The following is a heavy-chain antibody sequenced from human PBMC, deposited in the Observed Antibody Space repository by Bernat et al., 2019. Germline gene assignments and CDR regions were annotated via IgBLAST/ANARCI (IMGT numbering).Heavy chain of an antibody. J-gene: IGHJ4*02. CDR2: IKQDGSDK. CDR1: GFTFSSYW. Sequence: EVQLVESGGGLVQPGGSLRLSCAASGFTFSSYWMSWVRQAPGKGLEWVANIKQDGSDKYYVNSVKGRFTISRDNAKNSLYLQMNSLRAEDTAVYYCARDLSFWSGSYHTYLSYFDYWGQGTLVTVSS. V-gene: IGHV3-7*03. CDR3: ARDLSFWSGSYHTYLSYFDY. D-gene: IGHD1-26*01.